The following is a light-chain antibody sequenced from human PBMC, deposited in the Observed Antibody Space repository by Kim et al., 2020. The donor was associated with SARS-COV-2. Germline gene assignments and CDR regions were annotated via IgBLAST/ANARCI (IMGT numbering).Light chain of an antibody. CDR2: GNS. Sequence: VTVSGTGSSANIGAGYDVHWYQQLPGTAPKLLIYGNSNRPSGVPARCSGSKSGTSASLAITGLQAEDEADYYCQSYDSSLGGSGVFGTGTKVTVL. CDR1: SANIGAGYD. V-gene: IGLV1-40*01. J-gene: IGLJ1*01. CDR3: QSYDSSLGGSGV.